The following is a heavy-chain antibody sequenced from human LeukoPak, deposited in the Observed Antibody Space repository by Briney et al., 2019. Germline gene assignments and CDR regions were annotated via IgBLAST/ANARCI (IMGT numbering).Heavy chain of an antibody. D-gene: IGHD2-15*01. CDR3: ARRYCSGGTCYYFDS. Sequence: GESLKISCKGSGYSFTSHWLGWVRQMPGKGLEWMGIIYPGGSNTIYSPSFQGQVTISADKSISTAYLQWSSLKASDTAMYFCARRYCSGGTCYYFDSWGQGPLVTVSS. J-gene: IGHJ4*02. CDR1: GYSFTSHW. CDR2: IYPGGSNT. V-gene: IGHV5-51*01.